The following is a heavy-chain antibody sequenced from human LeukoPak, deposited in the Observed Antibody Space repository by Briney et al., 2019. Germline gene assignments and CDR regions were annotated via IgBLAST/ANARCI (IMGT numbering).Heavy chain of an antibody. CDR1: GGSFSGYY. CDR3: TREVRSAWASFDP. Sequence: SETLSLTCAAYGGSFSGYYWSWIRQPPGKGLEWIGEINHSGSTDYNPSLKSRVTISVDTSKNQFSLKLTSVTAADTAVYYCTREVRSAWASFDPWGQGTLVIVSS. V-gene: IGHV4-34*01. J-gene: IGHJ5*02. CDR2: INHSGST. D-gene: IGHD1-26*01.